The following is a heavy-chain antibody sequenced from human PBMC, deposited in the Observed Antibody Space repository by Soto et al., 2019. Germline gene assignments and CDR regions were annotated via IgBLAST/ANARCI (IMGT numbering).Heavy chain of an antibody. CDR3: ARDSVRDYLYYYYGMDV. CDR2: IGTSSSYI. CDR1: GFTFSSYT. J-gene: IGHJ6*02. Sequence: GGSLRLSCAASGFTFSSYTMNWVRQAPGRGLEWVSSIGTSSSYIYYADSVKGRFTISGDNVKNSLFLQMNSLRADDTAVYYCARDSVRDYLYYYYGMDVWGQGTTVTVSS. D-gene: IGHD4-17*01. V-gene: IGHV3-21*01.